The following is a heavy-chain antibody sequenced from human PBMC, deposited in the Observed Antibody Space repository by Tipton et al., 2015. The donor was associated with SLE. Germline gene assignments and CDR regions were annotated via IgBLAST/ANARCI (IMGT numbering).Heavy chain of an antibody. CDR2: IFHSGST. D-gene: IGHD3-10*01. J-gene: IGHJ4*02. CDR3: ARVRRVLWLPSSFDF. CDR1: GYSISSGYY. V-gene: IGHV4-38-2*01. Sequence: TLSLTCAVSGYSISSGYYWGWIRQPPGKGLEWIGNIFHSGSTQYNPSLKSRVTISVDTSKNQFSLKLSSVTAADTAVYSCARVRRVLWLPSSFDFWGQGTVVTVSS.